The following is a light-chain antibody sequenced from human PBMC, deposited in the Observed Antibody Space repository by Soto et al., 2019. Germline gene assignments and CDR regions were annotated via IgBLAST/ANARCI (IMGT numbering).Light chain of an antibody. CDR2: DAS. CDR1: QSVSSY. CDR3: QQRSNWPRT. V-gene: IGKV3-11*01. Sequence: EIVLTQSPATLSLSPGEGATLSCRASQSVSSYLAWYRQKPGQAPRLLIYDASNRATGIPARFSGSGSGTDFTLTISSXEPEDFAVYYCQQRSNWPRTFGGGTKVDIK. J-gene: IGKJ4*01.